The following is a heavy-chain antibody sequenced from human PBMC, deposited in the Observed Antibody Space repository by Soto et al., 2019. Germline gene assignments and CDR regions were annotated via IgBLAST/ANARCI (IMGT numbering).Heavy chain of an antibody. J-gene: IGHJ6*02. Sequence: QVQLQESGPGLVKPSETLSLTCTVSGGSVSSGSYYWSWIRQPPGKGLEWIGYIYYSGSTNYNPSLKSRVTISVDTSKNQFSLKLSSVTAADTGVYYCARARSLWPICYYYGMDVWGQGTTVTVSS. V-gene: IGHV4-61*01. CDR1: GGSVSSGSYY. D-gene: IGHD3-10*01. CDR3: ARARSLWPICYYYGMDV. CDR2: IYYSGST.